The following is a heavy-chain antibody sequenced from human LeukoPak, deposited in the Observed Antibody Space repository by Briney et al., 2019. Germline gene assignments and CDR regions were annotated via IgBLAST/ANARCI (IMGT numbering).Heavy chain of an antibody. Sequence: GASVKVSCKASGYTFTRYYMHWVRQAPGRGLEWMGVISPSGTSTTYAQKFQGRVTMTRDTSTSTVYMELGSLRSEDTAVYYCVNVGLIEVTGTAHWGQGTLVTVSS. J-gene: IGHJ4*02. D-gene: IGHD6-19*01. CDR3: VNVGLIEVTGTAH. V-gene: IGHV1-46*01. CDR1: GYTFTRYY. CDR2: ISPSGTST.